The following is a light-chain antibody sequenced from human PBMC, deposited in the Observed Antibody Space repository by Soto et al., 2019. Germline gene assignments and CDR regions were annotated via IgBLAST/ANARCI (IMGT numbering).Light chain of an antibody. CDR2: DAS. CDR3: QQYNSYSYT. V-gene: IGKV1-33*01. J-gene: IGKJ2*01. Sequence: DIQMTQSPSSLSASVGDRVTITCQANEDVSNCLSWYQQKPGKAPKLLISDASTLETGVSSRFRGTGHGTDFTFTITSLQTEDIATYYCQQYNSYSYTFGQGTKVDIK. CDR1: EDVSNC.